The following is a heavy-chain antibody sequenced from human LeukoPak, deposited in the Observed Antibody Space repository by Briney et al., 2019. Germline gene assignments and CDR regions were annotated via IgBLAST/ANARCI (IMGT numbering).Heavy chain of an antibody. CDR1: GFTFSSHL. Sequence: GGSLRLSCAASGFTFSSHLMHWVRQAPGKGLVWVSRISSDGTYTNYADSVRGRFTISRDNAKNTLYLQMNSLRAEDTAVYYCAKILGYYDSSGYNFDYWGQGTLVTVSS. D-gene: IGHD3-22*01. CDR3: AKILGYYDSSGYNFDY. J-gene: IGHJ4*02. V-gene: IGHV3-74*01. CDR2: ISSDGTYT.